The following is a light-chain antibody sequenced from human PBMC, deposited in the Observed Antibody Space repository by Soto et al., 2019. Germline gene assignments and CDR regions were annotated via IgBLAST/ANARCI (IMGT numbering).Light chain of an antibody. CDR1: QSVSSN. V-gene: IGKV3-15*01. Sequence: EIVMTQSPATLSVSPGERATLSCRASQSVSSNLAWYQQKPGQAPRLLIYGASTRATGIPARFSGSRSGREYTLTISSLQSEDFAVYYCQQYNNWPPYTFGQGTKLEIK. CDR2: GAS. CDR3: QQYNNWPPYT. J-gene: IGKJ2*01.